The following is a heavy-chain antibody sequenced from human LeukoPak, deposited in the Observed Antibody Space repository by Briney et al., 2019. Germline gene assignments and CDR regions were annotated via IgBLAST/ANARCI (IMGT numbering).Heavy chain of an antibody. J-gene: IGHJ4*02. V-gene: IGHV3-30*04. CDR3: ARDLGYSYGYSDY. Sequence: PGKSLRLSCAASGFIFNNNAIHWVRQAPGKGLEWVAVISFDGRDKHHADSVKGRFTISRDNSKNTLYLQMNSLRAEDTAVYYCARDLGYSYGYSDYWGQGTLVTVSS. CDR1: GFIFNNNA. CDR2: ISFDGRDK. D-gene: IGHD5-18*01.